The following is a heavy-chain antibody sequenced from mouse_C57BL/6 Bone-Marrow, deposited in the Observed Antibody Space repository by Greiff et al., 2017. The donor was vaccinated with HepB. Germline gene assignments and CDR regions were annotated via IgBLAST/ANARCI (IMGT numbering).Heavy chain of an antibody. J-gene: IGHJ1*03. D-gene: IGHD2-5*01. CDR2: INPSTGGT. CDR3: ARRRNYYSNYGGYCDV. CDR1: GYSFTGYY. V-gene: IGHV1-42*01. Sequence: EVQGVESGPELVKPGASVKISCKASGYSFTGYYMNWVKQSPEKSLEWIGEINPSTGGTTYNQKFKAKATLTVDKSSSTAYMQRKSLTSEDSAVYYCARRRNYYSNYGGYCDVWGTGTTVTVSS.